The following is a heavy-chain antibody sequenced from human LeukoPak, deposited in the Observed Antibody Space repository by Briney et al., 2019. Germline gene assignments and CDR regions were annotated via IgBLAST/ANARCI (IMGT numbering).Heavy chain of an antibody. CDR3: AREDGYNFNY. V-gene: IGHV4-61*05. Sequence: SETLSLTCAVSGDYISSSSYYWGWIRQSPGTGLEWIGDIYHSGSTNYNPSLKSRVTISVDTSKNQFSLKLSSVTAADTAVYYCAREDGYNFNYWGQGTLVTVSS. D-gene: IGHD5-24*01. J-gene: IGHJ4*02. CDR2: IYHSGST. CDR1: GDYISSSSYY.